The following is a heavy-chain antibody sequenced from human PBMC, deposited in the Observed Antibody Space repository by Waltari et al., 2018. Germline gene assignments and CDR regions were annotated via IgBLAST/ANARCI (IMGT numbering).Heavy chain of an antibody. V-gene: IGHV3-21*01. CDR3: ARSGRQENWFDP. CDR2: ISSRGTYI. Sequence: DVHLVESGGGLVRPGGSVSLSCEASGSTFGDYTCNWVRQPPGKGLEWLSSISSRGTYIYYKDSVKGRFIISRDNTKNSLYLQMDGQRADDTAVYYCARSGRQENWFDPWGQGILVTVSS. J-gene: IGHJ5*02. D-gene: IGHD2-15*01. CDR1: GSTFGDYT.